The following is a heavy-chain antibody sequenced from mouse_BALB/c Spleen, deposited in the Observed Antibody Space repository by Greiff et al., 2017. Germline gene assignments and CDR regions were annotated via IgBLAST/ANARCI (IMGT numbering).Heavy chain of an antibody. V-gene: IGHV1-54*01. CDR3: ARSEFITTATAY. CDR1: GYAFTNYL. Sequence: LVESGAELVRPGTSVKVSCKASGYAFTNYLIEWVKQRPGQGLEWIGVINPGSGGTNYNEKFKGKATLTADKSSSTAYMQLSSLTSDDSAVYFCARSEFITTATAYWGQGTLVTVSA. J-gene: IGHJ3*01. D-gene: IGHD1-2*01. CDR2: INPGSGGT.